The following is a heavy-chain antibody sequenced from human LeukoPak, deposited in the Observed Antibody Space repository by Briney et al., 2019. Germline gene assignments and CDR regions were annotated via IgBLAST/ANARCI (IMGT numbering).Heavy chain of an antibody. D-gene: IGHD2-2*01. CDR1: GFSFSSYN. Sequence: GGSLRLSCAASGFSFSSYNMNWVRQAPGKGLEGVSYITSRSSTIYYADSVKGRFTISRDNAKNSLYLQMNSLRAEDTAVYYCAKDSVKSGYQLQDWGQGTLVTVPS. CDR3: AKDSVKSGYQLQD. V-gene: IGHV3-48*01. J-gene: IGHJ4*02. CDR2: ITSRSSTI.